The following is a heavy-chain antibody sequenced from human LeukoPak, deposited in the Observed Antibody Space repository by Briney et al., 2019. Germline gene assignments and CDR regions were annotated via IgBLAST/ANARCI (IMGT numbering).Heavy chain of an antibody. CDR1: GFTFSSYG. D-gene: IGHD1-7*01. CDR3: ARSGPELELYS. CDR2: IWYDGSNK. Sequence: PGRSLRLSCAASGFTFSSYGMHWVRQAPGKGLEWVAVIWYDGSNKYYADSVKGRFTISRDNSKNTLYLQMYSLRAEDTAVYYCARSGPELELYSWGQGTLVTVSS. J-gene: IGHJ4*02. V-gene: IGHV3-33*01.